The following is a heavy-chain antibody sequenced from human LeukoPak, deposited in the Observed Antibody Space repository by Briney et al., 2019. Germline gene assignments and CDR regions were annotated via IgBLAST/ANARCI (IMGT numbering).Heavy chain of an antibody. V-gene: IGHV3-48*02. J-gene: IGHJ3*02. Sequence: LPGGSLRLSCAASGFTFSSYSMNWVRQAPGKGLEWVSYISSSTNTMYYADSVKGRFTISRDNAKNSLFLQMNSLRDEDTAVYYCARGGYGANDDAFDIWGQGTMVTVSS. CDR1: GFTFSSYS. CDR2: ISSSTNTM. CDR3: ARGGYGANDDAFDI. D-gene: IGHD4-23*01.